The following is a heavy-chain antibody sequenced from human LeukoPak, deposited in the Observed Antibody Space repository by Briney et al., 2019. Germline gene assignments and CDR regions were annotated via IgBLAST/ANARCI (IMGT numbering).Heavy chain of an antibody. Sequence: GESLKISCKGSGYSFTNYWIAWVRRMPGKGLEWMGIIYPGDSDTRYSPSFQGQVTISADKSIGTAYMQWSSLKASDTAMYYCARRYSDSQIDYWGQGTLVTVSS. CDR1: GYSFTNYW. J-gene: IGHJ4*02. CDR2: IYPGDSDT. D-gene: IGHD4-11*01. V-gene: IGHV5-51*01. CDR3: ARRYSDSQIDY.